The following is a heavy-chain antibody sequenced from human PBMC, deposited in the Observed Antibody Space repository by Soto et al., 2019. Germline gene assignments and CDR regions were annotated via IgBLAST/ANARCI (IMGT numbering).Heavy chain of an antibody. CDR3: ARGRSRDAYNPLGY. V-gene: IGHV3-53*01. CDR1: GFTVSNYD. Sequence: GGSLRLSCAASGFTVSNYDMSWVRQAPGRGLQWVSVIYTACPTYYADSVKGRFTISRDESKNTLYFQMDNLRAEDTATYYCARGRSRDAYNPLGYWGPGTLVTVSS. D-gene: IGHD1-1*01. J-gene: IGHJ4*02. CDR2: IYTACPT.